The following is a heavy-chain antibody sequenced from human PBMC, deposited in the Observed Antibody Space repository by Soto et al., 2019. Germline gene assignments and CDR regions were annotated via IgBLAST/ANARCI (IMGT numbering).Heavy chain of an antibody. CDR1: GFVVTNAW. D-gene: IGHD3-3*01. Sequence: PGGSLRLSCAASGFVVTNAWLSWVRQAPGKGLEGGGRIKPKTDRGPTTEYAASVKGRFTLSKDDSTDMVYLQMNSLKIEDTAVYYCTTAGQWYFWTAYYFEHWGQGTPVTVSS. V-gene: IGHV3-15*01. CDR2: IKPKTDRGPTT. J-gene: IGHJ4*02. CDR3: TTAGQWYFWTAYYFEH.